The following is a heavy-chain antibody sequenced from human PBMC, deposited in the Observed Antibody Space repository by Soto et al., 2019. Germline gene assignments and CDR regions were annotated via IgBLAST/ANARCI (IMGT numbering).Heavy chain of an antibody. CDR1: GGSVSSGDYY. D-gene: IGHD2-2*03. J-gene: IGHJ6*02. Sequence: ETLSLTCTVSGGSVSSGDYYWSWIRQPPGKGLEWIGYIYYSGSTNYNPSLKSRVSISIDTSKNQFSLKLSSVTAADTAVYYCARQPLDIVVVPAAVYYYYGMDVWGQGXTVTVYS. CDR3: ARQPLDIVVVPAAVYYYYGMDV. CDR2: IYYSGST. V-gene: IGHV4-61*08.